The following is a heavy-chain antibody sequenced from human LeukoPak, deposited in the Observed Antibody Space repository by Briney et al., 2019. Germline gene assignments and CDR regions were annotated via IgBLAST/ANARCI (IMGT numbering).Heavy chain of an antibody. J-gene: IGHJ4*02. V-gene: IGHV4-34*01. Sequence: SETLSLTCAVYGGSFSGYYWSWIRQPPGKGLEWIGEINHSGSTNYNPSLKSRVTISVDTSKNQFSLKLSSVTAADTAVYYCAVDIPTAFDYWGQGTLVTVSS. CDR2: INHSGST. CDR3: AVDIPTAFDY. CDR1: GGSFSGYY. D-gene: IGHD5-18*01.